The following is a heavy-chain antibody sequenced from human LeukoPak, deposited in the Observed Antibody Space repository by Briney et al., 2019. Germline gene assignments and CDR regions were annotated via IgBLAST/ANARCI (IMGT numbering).Heavy chain of an antibody. CDR3: ARGPMVQPDY. CDR2: ISGSGGST. V-gene: IGHV3-23*01. CDR1: GFTFSSYE. J-gene: IGHJ4*02. Sequence: GSLRLSCAASGFTFSSYEMNWVRQAPGKGLEWVSAISGSGGSTYYADSVKRRFTISRDNSKNTLYLQMNNLRADDTAVYYCARGPMVQPDYWGQGTLVTVSS. D-gene: IGHD1-1*01.